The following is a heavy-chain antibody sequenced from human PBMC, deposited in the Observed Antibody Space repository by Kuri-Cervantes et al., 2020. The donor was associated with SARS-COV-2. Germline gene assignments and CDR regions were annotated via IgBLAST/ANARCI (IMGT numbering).Heavy chain of an antibody. CDR2: IKQDGSEK. J-gene: IGHJ4*02. V-gene: IGHV3-7*01. Sequence: GESLKISCAASGFTFSNYGMHWVRQAPGKGLEWVANIKQDGSEKYYVDSVKGRFTLSRDNAKNMLFLQMNSLRAEDTAVYYCVRDGDHWNFDYWGQGTLVTVSS. CDR1: GFTFSNYG. CDR3: VRDGDHWNFDY. D-gene: IGHD1-1*01.